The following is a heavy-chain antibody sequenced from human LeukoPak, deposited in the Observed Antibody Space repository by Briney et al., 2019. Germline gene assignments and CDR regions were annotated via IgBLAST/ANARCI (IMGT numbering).Heavy chain of an antibody. CDR3: ARGPLWFGELFFDY. D-gene: IGHD3-10*01. V-gene: IGHV4-39*07. J-gene: IGHJ4*02. CDR1: GGSISSSSYY. Sequence: SETLSLTCTVSGGSISSSSYYWGWIRQPPGKGLEWIGSIYYSGSTYYNPSLKSRVTISVDTSKNQFSLKLSSVTAADTAVYCCARGPLWFGELFFDYWGQGTLVTVSS. CDR2: IYYSGST.